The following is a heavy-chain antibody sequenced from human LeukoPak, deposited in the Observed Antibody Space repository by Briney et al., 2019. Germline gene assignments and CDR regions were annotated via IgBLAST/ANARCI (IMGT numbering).Heavy chain of an antibody. CDR2: ISSSSSYI. CDR1: GFTLSSYT. Sequence: GGSLRLSCAASGFTLSSYTMNWVRQAPGRGLEWVSSISSSSSYIYYADSVKGRFTISRDNAKKSLYLQMNSLRAEDTAVYYCAREDPSGYMDVWGKGTTVTVSS. CDR3: AREDPSGYMDV. J-gene: IGHJ6*03. V-gene: IGHV3-21*01.